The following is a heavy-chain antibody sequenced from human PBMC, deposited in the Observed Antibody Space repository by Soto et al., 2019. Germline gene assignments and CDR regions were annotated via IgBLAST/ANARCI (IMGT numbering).Heavy chain of an antibody. CDR3: ARESGWLTDN. CDR1: DVSISNFF. J-gene: IGHJ4*02. Sequence: QVQLHAPGPGLVKPSETLSLTCTVSDVSISNFFWKWFRQAPGKGLEWIGCLSSSGTTNYNPSLESRVSISVDTSKNQCSLKMNSVTAADTAVYYCARESGWLTDNWGQGTQVTVSS. V-gene: IGHV4-4*08. CDR2: LSSSGTT. D-gene: IGHD6-19*01.